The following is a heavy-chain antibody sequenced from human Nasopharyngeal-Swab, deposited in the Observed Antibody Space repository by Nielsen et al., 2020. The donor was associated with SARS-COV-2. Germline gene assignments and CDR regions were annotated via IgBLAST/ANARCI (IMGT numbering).Heavy chain of an antibody. CDR1: GFTFSSYG. CDR3: ARDGLRYSSGWHRVDV. Sequence: GGSLRLSWAASGFTFSSYGMHWVRQAPGKGLEWVAVIWYDGSNKYYADSVKGRFTISRDNSKNTLYLQMNSLRAEDTAVYYCARDGLRYSSGWHRVDVWGQGTTVTVSS. CDR2: IWYDGSNK. D-gene: IGHD6-19*01. V-gene: IGHV3-33*01. J-gene: IGHJ6*02.